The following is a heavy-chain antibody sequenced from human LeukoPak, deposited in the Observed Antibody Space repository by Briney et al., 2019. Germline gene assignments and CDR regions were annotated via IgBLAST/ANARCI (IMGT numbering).Heavy chain of an antibody. J-gene: IGHJ3*01. CDR3: AKDPNGDYVGAFDF. D-gene: IGHD4-23*01. V-gene: IGHV3-23*01. Sequence: GGSLRLSCAASGFNVSSKYISWVRQAPGKGLEWVSTITATTSSTSYADSVKGRFTISRDNSKRTLYLQMNSLRAEDTAMYYCAKDPNGDYVGAFDFWGQGTLVTVSS. CDR2: ITATTSST. CDR1: GFNVSSKY.